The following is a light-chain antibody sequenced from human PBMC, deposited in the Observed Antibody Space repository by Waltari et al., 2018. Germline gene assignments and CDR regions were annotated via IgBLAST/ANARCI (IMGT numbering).Light chain of an antibody. V-gene: IGKV4-1*01. J-gene: IGKJ4*01. CDR1: QSVLLHLNNKNY. Sequence: DIVMTQSPDSLAVSLGDGATINCKLRQSVLLHLNNKNYLAWYQPKPGQPPKLLIYWASTRESGVPDRFSGSESGTDFNLTISSLQAEDVAVYYCQQYCTTPLTFGGGTKVEIK. CDR2: WAS. CDR3: QQYCTTPLT.